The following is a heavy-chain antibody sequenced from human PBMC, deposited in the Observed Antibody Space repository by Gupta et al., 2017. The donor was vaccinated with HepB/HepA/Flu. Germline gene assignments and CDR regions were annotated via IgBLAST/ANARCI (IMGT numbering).Heavy chain of an antibody. CDR3: ARRTQQLVDY. Sequence: QVQLQQWGAGLLKPSETLSLTCAVYGGSFSGYYWSWIRQPPGKGLEWIGEINHSGSTNYNPSLKSRVTISVDTSKNQFSLKLSSVTAADTAVYYCARRTQQLVDYWGQGTLVTVSS. D-gene: IGHD6-6*01. CDR1: GGSFSGYY. J-gene: IGHJ4*02. V-gene: IGHV4-34*01. CDR2: INHSGST.